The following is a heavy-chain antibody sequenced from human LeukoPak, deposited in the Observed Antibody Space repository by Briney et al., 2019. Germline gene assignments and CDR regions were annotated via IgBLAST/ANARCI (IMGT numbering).Heavy chain of an antibody. CDR2: ISYDGSNK. Sequence: GRSLRLSCAASGFTCSSYAMHWVRQAPGKGLEWVAVISYDGSNKYYADSVKGRFTISRDNSKNTLYLQMNSLRAEDTAVYYCARATTVTTKFDYWGQGTLVTVSS. V-gene: IGHV3-30*04. D-gene: IGHD4-17*01. CDR1: GFTCSSYA. CDR3: ARATTVTTKFDY. J-gene: IGHJ4*02.